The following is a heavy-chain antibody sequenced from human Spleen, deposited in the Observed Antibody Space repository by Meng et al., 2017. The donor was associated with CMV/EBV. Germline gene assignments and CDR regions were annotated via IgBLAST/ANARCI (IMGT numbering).Heavy chain of an antibody. J-gene: IGHJ6*02. CDR1: GFTFDDYG. D-gene: IGHD2-2*01. CDR3: ARTNGYCSSTSCYWRYGMDV. Sequence: GESLKISCAASGFTFDDYGMTWVRQAPGKGLEWVSGINWNGDNTDYADSVKGRFTISRDNAKKSLYLQMNSLRAEDTAVYYCARTNGYCSSTSCYWRYGMDVWGQGTTVTVSS. CDR2: INWNGDNT. V-gene: IGHV3-20*04.